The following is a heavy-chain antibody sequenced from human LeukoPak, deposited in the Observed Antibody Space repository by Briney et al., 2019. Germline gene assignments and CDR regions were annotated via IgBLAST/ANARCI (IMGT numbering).Heavy chain of an antibody. CDR3: ARGIVATTLFDY. V-gene: IGHV3-48*01. CDR2: ISSRSSTI. CDR1: GFTFSSYS. J-gene: IGHJ4*02. D-gene: IGHD5-12*01. Sequence: GGSLRLSCAASGFTFSSYSMNWVRQAPGKGLEWVSYISSRSSTIYYADSVKGRFTISRDNSKNTLYLQMNSLRAEDTAVYYCARGIVATTLFDYWGQGTLVTVSS.